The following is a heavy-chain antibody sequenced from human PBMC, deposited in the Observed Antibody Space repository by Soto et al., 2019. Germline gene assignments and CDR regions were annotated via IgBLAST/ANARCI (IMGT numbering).Heavy chain of an antibody. V-gene: IGHV1-18*01. CDR2: ISAYNGNT. J-gene: IGHJ4*02. CDR3: ARFVGYDYIWGSYRYTCLDY. D-gene: IGHD3-16*02. CDR1: GYTFTSYG. Sequence: GASVKVSCKAPGYTFTSYGISWVRQAPGQGLEWMGWISAYNGNTNYAQKLQGRVTMTTDTSTSTAYMELRSLRSDDTAVYYCARFVGYDYIWGSYRYTCLDYWGQGTLVTVSS.